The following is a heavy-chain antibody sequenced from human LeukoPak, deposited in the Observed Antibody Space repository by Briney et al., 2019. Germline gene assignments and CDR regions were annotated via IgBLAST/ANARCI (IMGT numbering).Heavy chain of an antibody. V-gene: IGHV1-69*04. CDR1: GGTFSSYA. CDR2: IIPILGIA. Sequence: SVKVSCKASGGTFSSYAISWVRQAPGQRLEWMGRIIPILGIANYAQKFQGRVTITADKSTSTAYMELSSLRSEDTAVYYCASEVDTFGGVIVQYYFDYWGQGTLVTVSS. CDR3: ASEVDTFGGVIVQYYFDY. J-gene: IGHJ4*02. D-gene: IGHD3-16*02.